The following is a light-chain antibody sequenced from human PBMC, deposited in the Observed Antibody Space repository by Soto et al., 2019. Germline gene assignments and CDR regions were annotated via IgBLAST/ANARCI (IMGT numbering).Light chain of an antibody. CDR2: EGS. CDR3: CSYAGNSNVV. Sequence: QSALTQPASVSGSPGQSITISCTGTSSDVGSYNLVSWYQQHPGKAPKLMIYEGSKRPSGVSNRFSGSKSGNTASLTTSGLQAEDEGDYYCCSYAGNSNVVFGGGTKLTVL. CDR1: SSDVGSYNL. V-gene: IGLV2-23*01. J-gene: IGLJ2*01.